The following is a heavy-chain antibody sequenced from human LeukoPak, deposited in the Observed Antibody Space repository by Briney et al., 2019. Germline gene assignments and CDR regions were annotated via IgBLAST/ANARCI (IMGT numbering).Heavy chain of an antibody. D-gene: IGHD3-10*01. J-gene: IGHJ6*03. V-gene: IGHV3-21*01. CDR1: GFTFSSYS. CDR2: ISSSSSYI. CDR3: ARTMAQTEEAYYYYYMDV. Sequence: PGGSLRLSCAASGFTFSSYSMNWVRQAPGKGLEWVPSISSSSSYIYYADSVKGRFTISRDNAKNSLYLQMNSLRAEDTAVYYCARTMAQTEEAYYYYYMDVWGKGTTVTISS.